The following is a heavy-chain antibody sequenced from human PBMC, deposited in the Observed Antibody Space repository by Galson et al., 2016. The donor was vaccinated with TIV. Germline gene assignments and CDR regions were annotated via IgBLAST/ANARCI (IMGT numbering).Heavy chain of an antibody. CDR2: ISNSGSTT. Sequence: SLRLSCASSGFKFTDYAMNWVRQAPGKGLEWVSGISNSGSTTNYADSVKGRFTISRDNSRNTLYLQLNSPKVADTAVYYCAKRRVQFDNSGYYGPDYWGQGTLVVVSS. V-gene: IGHV3-23*01. CDR1: GFKFTDYA. J-gene: IGHJ4*02. D-gene: IGHD3-22*01. CDR3: AKRRVQFDNSGYYGPDY.